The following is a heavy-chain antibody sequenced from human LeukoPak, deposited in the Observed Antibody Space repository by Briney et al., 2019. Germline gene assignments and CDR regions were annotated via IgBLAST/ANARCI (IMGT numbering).Heavy chain of an antibody. Sequence: GGSLRLSCAASGFTVSSTYMSWVRQAPGKGLEWVSVIYTGGSTFYADSVKGRFTISRDTSTNTLYLQMNSLRGEDTAVYYCASQRAISRGAYGLDVWGQGTTVTVSS. D-gene: IGHD6-19*01. CDR1: GFTVSSTY. CDR2: IYTGGST. V-gene: IGHV3-66*02. J-gene: IGHJ6*02. CDR3: ASQRAISRGAYGLDV.